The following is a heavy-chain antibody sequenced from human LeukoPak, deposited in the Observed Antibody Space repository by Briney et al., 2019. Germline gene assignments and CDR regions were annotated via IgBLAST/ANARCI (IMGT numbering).Heavy chain of an antibody. CDR2: IIPILGIA. V-gene: IGHV1-69*04. D-gene: IGHD6-19*01. J-gene: IGHJ4*02. CDR3: ARGHSSGFSYYFDY. Sequence: ASVKVSCKASGGTFSSYAISWVRQAPGQGLEWMGRIIPILGIANYAQKFQGRVTITADKSTSTAYMELSSLRSEDTAVYYCARGHSSGFSYYFDYWGQGTLVTVSS. CDR1: GGTFSSYA.